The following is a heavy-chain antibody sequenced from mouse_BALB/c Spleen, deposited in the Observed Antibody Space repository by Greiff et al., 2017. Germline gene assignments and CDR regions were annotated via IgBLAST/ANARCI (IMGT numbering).Heavy chain of an antibody. V-gene: IGHV14-1*02. J-gene: IGHJ2*01. Sequence: EVQLQESGAELVRPGALVKLSCKASGFNIKDYYMHWVKQRPEQGLEWIGWIDPENGNTIYDPKFQGKASITADTSSNTAYLQLSSLTSEDTAVYYCASGYYGSSYYFDYWGQGTTLTVSS. CDR2: IDPENGNT. CDR1: GFNIKDYY. D-gene: IGHD1-1*01. CDR3: ASGYYGSSYYFDY.